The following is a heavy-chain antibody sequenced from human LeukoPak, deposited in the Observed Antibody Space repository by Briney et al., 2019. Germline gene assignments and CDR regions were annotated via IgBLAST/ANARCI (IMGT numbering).Heavy chain of an antibody. V-gene: IGHV3-64D*06. J-gene: IGHJ4*02. Sequence: GGSLRLSCSASGFIFTPYAMHWVRQAPGKGLEYVSAISSDGGGTYYTDSVKGRFTISRDNSKSTLYLQMSSLRPEDTAVYYCVRYTDSSYPDWGQGTLVTVSS. CDR1: GFIFTPYA. D-gene: IGHD1-14*01. CDR3: VRYTDSSYPD. CDR2: ISSDGGGT.